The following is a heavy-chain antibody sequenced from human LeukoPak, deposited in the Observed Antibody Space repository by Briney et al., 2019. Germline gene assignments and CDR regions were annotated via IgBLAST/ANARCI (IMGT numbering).Heavy chain of an antibody. CDR3: TTGPQIAVAGTNY. D-gene: IGHD6-19*01. J-gene: IGHJ4*02. V-gene: IGHV3-73*01. CDR2: IRSKANSYAT. CDR1: GFTLSDSA. Sequence: GGSLRLSCAASGFTLSDSAMHWVRQASGKGLEWVGRIRSKANSYATAYAASVKGRFTISRDDSKNTAYLQMNSLKTEDTAVYYCTTGPQIAVAGTNYWGQGTLVTVSS.